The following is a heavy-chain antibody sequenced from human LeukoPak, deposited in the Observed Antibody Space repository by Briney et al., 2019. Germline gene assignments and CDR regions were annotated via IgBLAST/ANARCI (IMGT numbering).Heavy chain of an antibody. CDR2: ISSSSSYI. V-gene: IGHV3-21*01. CDR3: ARDRFYDSSGYYHVYYYYGMDV. D-gene: IGHD3-22*01. Sequence: PGGSLRLSCAASGFTFSSYSMNWVRQAPGKGLEWVSSISSSSSYIYYADSVKGRFTISRDNAKNSLYLQMNSLRAEDTAVYYCARDRFYDSSGYYHVYYYYGMDVWGQGTTVTVSS. CDR1: GFTFSSYS. J-gene: IGHJ6*02.